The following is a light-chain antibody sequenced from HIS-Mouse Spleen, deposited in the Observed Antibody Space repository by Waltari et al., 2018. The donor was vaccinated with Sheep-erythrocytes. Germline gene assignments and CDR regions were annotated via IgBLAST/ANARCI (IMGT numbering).Light chain of an antibody. Sequence: MTQSPLSLPVTPGEPASISCRSSQSLLHSNGYNYLDWYLQKPGKAPKLLIYAASSLQSGVPSRFSGSGSGTDFTLTISSLQPEDFATYYCQQSYSTPLTFGGGTKVEIK. J-gene: IGKJ4*01. V-gene: IGKV1-39*01. CDR1: QSLLHSNGYNY. CDR3: QQSYSTPLT. CDR2: AAS.